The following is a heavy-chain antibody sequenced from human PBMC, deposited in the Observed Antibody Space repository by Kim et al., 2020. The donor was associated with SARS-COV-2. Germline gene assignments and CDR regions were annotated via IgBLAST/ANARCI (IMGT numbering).Heavy chain of an antibody. D-gene: IGHD5-12*01. CDR2: IITNTGNP. CDR1: GYTFTSYA. CDR3: AREVGYSGYDYYYFDY. J-gene: IGHJ4*02. Sequence: ASVKVSCKASGYTFTSYAMNWVRQAPGQGLEWMGWIITNTGNPTYAQGFTGRFVFSLDTSVSTAYLQISSLKAEDTAVYYCAREVGYSGYDYYYFDYWGQGTLVTVSS. V-gene: IGHV7-4-1*02.